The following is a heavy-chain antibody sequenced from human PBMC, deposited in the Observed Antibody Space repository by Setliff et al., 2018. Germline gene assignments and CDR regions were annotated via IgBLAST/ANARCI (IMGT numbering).Heavy chain of an antibody. CDR1: GYTFTSYG. V-gene: IGHV1-18*01. Sequence: ASVKVSCKASGYTFTSYGISWVRQAPGQGLEWMGWISAYNGNTHYAQKLQGRVNMTRDTSISTAYMELSRLRSDDTAVYYCARVQWELYAFDIWGQGTMVTVSS. CDR2: ISAYNGNT. CDR3: ARVQWELYAFDI. J-gene: IGHJ3*02. D-gene: IGHD1-26*01.